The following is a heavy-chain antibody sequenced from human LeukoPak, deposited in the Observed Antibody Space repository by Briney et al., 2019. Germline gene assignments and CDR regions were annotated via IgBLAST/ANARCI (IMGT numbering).Heavy chain of an antibody. CDR3: ASSRGYYPDY. D-gene: IGHD3-22*01. V-gene: IGHV1-8*03. CDR1: GYTFTSYD. Sequence: ASVKVSCKASGYTFTSYDINWVRQVTGQGLEWMGWMNPKSGNTGYAQKFRGRVTTTRNTSISTPYMEVSSLRYEDTAVYYCASSRGYYPDYWGQGTLVTVSS. J-gene: IGHJ4*02. CDR2: MNPKSGNT.